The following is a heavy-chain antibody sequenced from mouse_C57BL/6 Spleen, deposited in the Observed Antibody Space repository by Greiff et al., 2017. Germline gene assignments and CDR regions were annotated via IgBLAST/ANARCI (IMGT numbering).Heavy chain of an antibody. CDR2: IRMKSDNYAT. Sequence: EVKVEESGGGLVQPGGSMKLSCVASGFTFSNYWMNWVRQSPEKGLEWVAQIRMKSDNYATHYAESGKGRFTIYRDDSKRSIHLQMNNWRDEDNGIYYCNGGLDYGSSLDYWGQGTTLTVSS. J-gene: IGHJ2*01. D-gene: IGHD1-1*01. CDR1: GFTFSNYW. V-gene: IGHV6-3*01. CDR3: NGGLDYGSSLDY.